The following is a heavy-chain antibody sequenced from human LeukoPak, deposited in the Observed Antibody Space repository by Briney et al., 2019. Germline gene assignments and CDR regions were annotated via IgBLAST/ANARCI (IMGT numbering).Heavy chain of an antibody. CDR3: ARRYITMVHNWFDP. CDR1: GGSFSGYY. CDR2: INHSGGT. Sequence: SETLSLTCAVYGGSFSGYYWSWIRQPPGKGLEWIGEINHSGGTNYNPSLKSRVTISVDTSKNQFSLKLSSVTAADTAVYYCARRYITMVHNWFDPWGQGTLVTVSS. D-gene: IGHD3-10*01. J-gene: IGHJ5*02. V-gene: IGHV4-34*01.